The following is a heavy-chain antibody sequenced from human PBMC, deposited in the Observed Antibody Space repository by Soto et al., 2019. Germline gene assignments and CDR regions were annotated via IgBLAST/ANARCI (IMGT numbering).Heavy chain of an antibody. CDR2: ISWNSGSI. CDR3: ACGELSYMDV. J-gene: IGHJ6*03. D-gene: IGHD3-10*01. Sequence: SLKISCAASGFTFDDYAMHWVRQAPGKGLEWVSGISWNSGSIGYADSVKGRFTISRDNAKNSLYLQMNSLRAEDTALYYCACGELSYMDVWGKGTTVTVSS. CDR1: GFTFDDYA. V-gene: IGHV3-9*01.